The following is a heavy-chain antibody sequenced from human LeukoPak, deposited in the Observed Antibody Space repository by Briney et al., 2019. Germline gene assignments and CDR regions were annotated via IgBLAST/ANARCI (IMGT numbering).Heavy chain of an antibody. V-gene: IGHV3-7*01. Sequence: PGGSLRLSCAASGFTFSNYWMTWVRQAPGKGLEWVANIKHDGSEKNYVDSVKGRFTISRDNAQNSLYLQMNSLRAEDTAVYYCASTATCSFWGQGTMVTVSS. CDR1: GFTFSNYW. D-gene: IGHD2-2*01. CDR3: ASTATCSF. J-gene: IGHJ3*01. CDR2: IKHDGSEK.